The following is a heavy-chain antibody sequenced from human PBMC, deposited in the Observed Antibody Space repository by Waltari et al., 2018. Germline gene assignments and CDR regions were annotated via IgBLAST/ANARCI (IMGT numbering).Heavy chain of an antibody. D-gene: IGHD3-22*01. J-gene: IGHJ2*01. Sequence: QLQLQESGPGLVKPSETMSLTCNVSGGSISSSSFYWGWIRQPPGKGLEWIGNIYYSGSTYYNPSLKSRVTISVDTSNNQFSLNLNSVTAADTAVYYCARIRRISMIVVVNRYFDLWGRGTLVTVSS. CDR1: GGSISSSSFY. CDR3: ARIRRISMIVVVNRYFDL. V-gene: IGHV4-39*07. CDR2: IYYSGST.